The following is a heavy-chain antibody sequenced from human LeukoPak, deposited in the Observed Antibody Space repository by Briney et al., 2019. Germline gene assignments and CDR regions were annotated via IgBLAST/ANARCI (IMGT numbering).Heavy chain of an antibody. CDR2: MNPNSGNT. Sequence: ASVKVSCKASGYTFTSYDINWVRQATGQGLGWMGWMNPNSGNTGYAQKFQGRVTMTRNTSISPAYMELSSLRSDDTAVYYCARAGLVYCSSTSCYLCYWGQGTLVTVSS. CDR3: ARAGLVYCSSTSCYLCY. CDR1: GYTFTSYD. J-gene: IGHJ4*02. D-gene: IGHD2-2*01. V-gene: IGHV1-8*01.